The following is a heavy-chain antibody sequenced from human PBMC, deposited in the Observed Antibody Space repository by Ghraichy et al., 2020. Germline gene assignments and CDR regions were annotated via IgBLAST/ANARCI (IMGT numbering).Heavy chain of an antibody. CDR3: ARDRSCSGGNCISWFAP. V-gene: IGHV1-2*02. CDR1: GYNFIGYY. Sequence: ASVKVSCKASGYNFIGYYIHWVRQAPGQGLEWMGWINPDGGGSDYSQKFQGRVTMTRDTSISTIYMELSSLTSDDTAFYYCARDRSCSGGNCISWFAPWGQGTLVTVSS. J-gene: IGHJ5*02. CDR2: INPDGGGS. D-gene: IGHD2-15*01.